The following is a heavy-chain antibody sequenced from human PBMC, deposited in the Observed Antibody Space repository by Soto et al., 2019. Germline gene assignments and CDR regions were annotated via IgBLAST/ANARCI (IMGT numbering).Heavy chain of an antibody. V-gene: IGHV3-23*01. CDR2: ISGTDGGT. J-gene: IGHJ4*02. D-gene: IGHD2-21*02. Sequence: GGSLRLSCAASGFTFSYHHMSWVRQAPGKGLEWVSAISGTDGGTYYADSVMGRFTISRDNSKNTLYLQMNSLRAEDTAVYYCAKVAVTQDPAYYFDYLGQGTLVTVSS. CDR1: GFTFSYHH. CDR3: AKVAVTQDPAYYFDY.